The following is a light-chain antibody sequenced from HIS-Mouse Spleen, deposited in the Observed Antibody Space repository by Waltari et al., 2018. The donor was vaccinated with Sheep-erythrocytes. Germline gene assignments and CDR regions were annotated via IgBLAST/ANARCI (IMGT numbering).Light chain of an antibody. V-gene: IGLV2-8*01. CDR1: SSAVGGYNY. CDR3: SSYAGSNNWV. J-gene: IGLJ3*02. CDR2: GVS. Sequence: QSALTQPPSASGSPGQSVTISCTGTSSAVGGYNYVSWYQQHPGQAPKLMIYGVSKRPSGVPDRFSGSKSGNTASLTVSGLQAEDEADYYCSSYAGSNNWVFGGGTKLTVL.